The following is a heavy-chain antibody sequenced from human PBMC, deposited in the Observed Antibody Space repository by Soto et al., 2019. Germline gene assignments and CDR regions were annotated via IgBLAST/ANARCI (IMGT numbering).Heavy chain of an antibody. V-gene: IGHV1-18*01. D-gene: IGHD6-19*01. CDR1: GYTFTSYG. CDR3: ARVGGSGWYYYYYGMDV. J-gene: IGHJ6*02. CDR2: ISAYNGNT. Sequence: ASVKVSCKASGYTFTSYGISWVRQAPGQGLEWMGWISAYNGNTNYAQKLQGRVTMTTDTSTSTAYMELRSLRSDDTAVYYCARVGGSGWYYYYYGMDVWGQGTTVTVSS.